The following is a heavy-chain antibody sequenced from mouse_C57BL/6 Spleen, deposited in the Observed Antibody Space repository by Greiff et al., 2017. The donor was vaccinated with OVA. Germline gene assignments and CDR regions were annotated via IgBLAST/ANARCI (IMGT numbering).Heavy chain of an antibody. V-gene: IGHV1-85*01. J-gene: IGHJ2*01. Sequence: QVQLKESGPELVKPGASVKLSCKASGYTFTSYDINWVKQRPGQGLEWIGWIYPRDGSTKYNEKFKGKATLTVDTSSSTAYMELHSLTSEDSAVYFCARFGTAQATWGGYWGQGTTLTVSS. CDR2: IYPRDGST. CDR3: ARFGTAQATWGGY. CDR1: GYTFTSYD. D-gene: IGHD3-2*02.